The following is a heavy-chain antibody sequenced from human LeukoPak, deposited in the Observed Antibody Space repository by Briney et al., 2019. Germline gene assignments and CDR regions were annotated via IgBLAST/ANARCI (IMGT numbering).Heavy chain of an antibody. CDR1: GFTFSSYS. Sequence: GGSLRLSCAASGFTFSSYSMNWVRQAPGKGLEWFTSISISSSYIYYADSVKGRFTISRDNAKDSLYLQMNSLRAEDTAVYYCARGEGGYDLMPIYYYYMDVWGKGTTVTVSS. V-gene: IGHV3-21*01. CDR3: ARGEGGYDLMPIYYYYMDV. J-gene: IGHJ6*03. CDR2: ISISSSYI. D-gene: IGHD5-12*01.